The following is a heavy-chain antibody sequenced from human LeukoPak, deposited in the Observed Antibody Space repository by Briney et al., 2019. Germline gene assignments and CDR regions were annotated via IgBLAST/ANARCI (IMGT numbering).Heavy chain of an antibody. CDR3: ARVTGATDFDY. CDR1: GFTFSDYY. D-gene: IGHD1-26*01. V-gene: IGHV3-11*01. CDR2: ISTTGSSI. J-gene: IGHJ4*02. Sequence: GGSLRLSCAASGFTFSDYYMSWLRQAPGGGLKWVSYISTTGSSIYYADSVEGRFTISRDNAKNSLYLQMSSLRAEDTAVYYCARVTGATDFDYCGRGTLVTVSS.